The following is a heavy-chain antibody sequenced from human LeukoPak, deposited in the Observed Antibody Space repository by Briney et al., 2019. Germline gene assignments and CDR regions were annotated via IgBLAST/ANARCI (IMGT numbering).Heavy chain of an antibody. V-gene: IGHV1-69*05. CDR2: FIPIYWTP. CDR1: GDTFSSYA. D-gene: IGHD7-27*01. Sequence: ASVKVSCKVSGDTFSSYAFSWLRQAPGQGLEWMGGFIPIYWTPNYAQKFQGRVTITTDESTSTAYMELSSLRSEDTAVYYCARDHWGIVENGYDYFYYDMDVWGKGTTVTVSS. J-gene: IGHJ6*03. CDR3: ARDHWGIVENGYDYFYYDMDV.